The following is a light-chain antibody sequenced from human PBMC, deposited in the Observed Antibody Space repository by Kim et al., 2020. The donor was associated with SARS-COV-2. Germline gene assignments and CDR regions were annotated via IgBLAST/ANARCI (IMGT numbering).Light chain of an antibody. CDR1: QSVSSN. Sequence: YPEERATLSCRASQSVSSNLAWYQQKPGQAPRLLIYGASTRATGIPARFSGSGSGTEFTLTISSLQSEDFAVYYCQQYNNWPPIAFGQGTRLEIK. J-gene: IGKJ5*01. CDR3: QQYNNWPPIA. CDR2: GAS. V-gene: IGKV3-15*01.